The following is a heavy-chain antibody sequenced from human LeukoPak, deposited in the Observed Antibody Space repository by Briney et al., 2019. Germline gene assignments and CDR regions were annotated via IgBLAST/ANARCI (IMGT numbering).Heavy chain of an antibody. CDR1: GGSFSGYY. Sequence: SETLSLTCAVYGGSFSGYYWSWIRQPPGKGLEWIGEINHSGSTNYNPSLKSRVTISVDTSKNQFSLKLSSVTAADTAVYYCARARGLREKYYFDYWGQGTLVTVSS. CDR3: ARARGLREKYYFDY. V-gene: IGHV4-34*01. J-gene: IGHJ4*02. CDR2: INHSGST. D-gene: IGHD4-17*01.